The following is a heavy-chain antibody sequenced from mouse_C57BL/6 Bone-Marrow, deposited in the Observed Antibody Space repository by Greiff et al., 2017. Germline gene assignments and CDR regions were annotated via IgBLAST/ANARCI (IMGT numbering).Heavy chain of an antibody. CDR1: GFTFSSYA. D-gene: IGHD3-1*01. V-gene: IGHV5-4*03. CDR2: ISDGGSYT. Sequence: EVMLVESGGGLVKPGGSLKLSCAASGFTFSSYAMSWVRQTPEKRLEWVATISDGGSYTYYPDNVKGRFTISRDNAKNILYLQMSHLKSEDTAMYDWARGASYYFDYWGQGTTLTVSS. CDR3: ARGASYYFDY. J-gene: IGHJ2*01.